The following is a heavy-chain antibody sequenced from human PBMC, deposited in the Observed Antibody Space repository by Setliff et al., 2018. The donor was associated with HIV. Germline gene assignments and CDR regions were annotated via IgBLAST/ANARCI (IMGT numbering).Heavy chain of an antibody. Sequence: PSETLSLTCTVSGGSISSSSYYWGWIRQPPGKGLQWIGSIYYRGSTYYNPSLKSRVTISVGTSKNQFSLKLRSVTAADTALYYCARGRYRSRWYASDHYYIDVWGKGTTVTVS. CDR2: IYYRGST. CDR3: ARGRYRSRWYASDHYYIDV. D-gene: IGHD6-13*01. J-gene: IGHJ6*03. V-gene: IGHV4-39*01. CDR1: GGSISSSSYY.